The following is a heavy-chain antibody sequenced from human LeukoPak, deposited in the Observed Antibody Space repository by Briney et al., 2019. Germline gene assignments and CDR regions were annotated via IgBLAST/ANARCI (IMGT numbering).Heavy chain of an antibody. Sequence: GASVTVSCKASGYTFTSYAIHWVRQAPGQGLEWMGWITPSGGTNYPQKFQGRVAITWDTSITTAYMDLSRLTSDDTAVYYCARDRYGDGFAHLDYWGQGALVTVSS. V-gene: IGHV1-2*02. CDR2: ITPSGGT. CDR1: GYTFTSYA. D-gene: IGHD5-24*01. CDR3: ARDRYGDGFAHLDY. J-gene: IGHJ4*02.